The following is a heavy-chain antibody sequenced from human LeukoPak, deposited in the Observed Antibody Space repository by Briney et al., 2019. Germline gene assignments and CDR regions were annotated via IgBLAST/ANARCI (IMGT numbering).Heavy chain of an antibody. CDR2: TYITGST. Sequence: SETLSLTCSVSGASVNSFYWTWIRQAAGKGPEWIGRTYITGSTDYNPSLKSRVTISLDKSNNEFSLKMNSVTAADTAVYFCARASGTYPNSLDSWGRGTLVIVSS. J-gene: IGHJ4*02. D-gene: IGHD1-26*01. CDR1: GASVNSFY. CDR3: ARASGTYPNSLDS. V-gene: IGHV4-4*07.